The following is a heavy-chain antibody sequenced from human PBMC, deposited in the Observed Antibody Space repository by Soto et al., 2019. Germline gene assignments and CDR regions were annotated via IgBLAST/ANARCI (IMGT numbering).Heavy chain of an antibody. CDR1: GGSISGGDNH. CDR2: IYYSGST. V-gene: IGHV4-31*03. CDR3: ARVSDYSKYDTWFDP. Sequence: SETLSLTCTVSGGSISGGDNHWSWIRQHPGKGLEWIGNIYYSGSTYYNPSLKSRVTISVDTSKNQFSLKLMSVTAADTAVYYCARVSDYSKYDTWFDPWGQGTLVTVS. J-gene: IGHJ5*02. D-gene: IGHD4-4*01.